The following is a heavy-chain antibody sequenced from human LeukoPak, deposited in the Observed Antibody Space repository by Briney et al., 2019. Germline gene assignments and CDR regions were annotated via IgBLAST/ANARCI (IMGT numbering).Heavy chain of an antibody. CDR2: IKQDGSEK. J-gene: IGHJ4*02. CDR3: ARDPERYCSGGSCYRGGLDY. D-gene: IGHD2-15*01. CDR1: GFTFSSYW. V-gene: IGHV3-7*01. Sequence: PGGSLRPSCAASGFTFSSYWMSWVRQAPGKGLEWVANIKQDGSEKYYVDSVKGRFTISRDNAKNSLYLQMNSLRAEDTAVYYCARDPERYCSGGSCYRGGLDYWGQGTLVTVSS.